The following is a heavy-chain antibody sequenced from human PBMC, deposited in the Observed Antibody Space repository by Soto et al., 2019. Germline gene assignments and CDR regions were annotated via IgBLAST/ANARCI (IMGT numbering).Heavy chain of an antibody. D-gene: IGHD4-17*01. J-gene: IGHJ4*02. Sequence: GASVKVSCKASGYTFTSYYMHWVRQAPGQGLEWMGVINPSGGSTTYAQKFQGRVTMTRDTSTSTDYMDLSSLMFEDTAVYYCARLATVTPPYYFDYWGQGTQVTVSS. CDR3: ARLATVTPPYYFDY. V-gene: IGHV1-46*01. CDR2: INPSGGST. CDR1: GYTFTSYY.